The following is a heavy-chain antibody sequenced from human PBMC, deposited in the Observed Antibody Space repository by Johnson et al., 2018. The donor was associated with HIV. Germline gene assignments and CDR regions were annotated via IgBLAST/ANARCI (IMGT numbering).Heavy chain of an antibody. V-gene: IGHV3-30*04. D-gene: IGHD3-22*01. Sequence: QVQLVESGGGMVQPGGSLRLSCAAYGFTFSSYAIHWVRQAPGKGLEWVAVISYDGGNKYYADSVKGRFTISRDNAKNSLYLHMHSLRAEDTALYYCARRHDYETSGYFYHESAFDIWGQGTMVTVSS. CDR3: ARRHDYETSGYFYHESAFDI. J-gene: IGHJ3*02. CDR1: GFTFSSYA. CDR2: ISYDGGNK.